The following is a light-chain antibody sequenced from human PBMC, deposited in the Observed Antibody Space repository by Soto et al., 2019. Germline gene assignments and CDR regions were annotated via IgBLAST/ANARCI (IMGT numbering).Light chain of an antibody. CDR1: QSVSSN. Sequence: EIVLTPSPGTLSLSPVERATLSCRASQSVSSNLAWYQQKPGQAPRLLIYGASNRATGIPDRFSGSGSGTDFTLTISRLEPEDFAVYYCQQYGSSGTFGQGTKVDIK. CDR2: GAS. V-gene: IGKV3-20*01. J-gene: IGKJ1*01. CDR3: QQYGSSGT.